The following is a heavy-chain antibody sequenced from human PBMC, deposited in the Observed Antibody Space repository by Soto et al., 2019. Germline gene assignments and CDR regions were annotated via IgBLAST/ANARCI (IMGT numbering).Heavy chain of an antibody. CDR1: GFTFSSYG. J-gene: IGHJ6*02. CDR3: ARDKAGYNSGWYFYGMDV. D-gene: IGHD6-19*01. Sequence: QVQLVGSGGGVVQPGRSLRLSCAASGFTFSSYGMHWVRQAPGKGLGWVAIIWYDGSNNYYAESVKGRFTISRDNSKNTLYLHMKSVRDEDTAVYYCARDKAGYNSGWYFYGMDVWGQGTTVTVSS. V-gene: IGHV3-33*01. CDR2: IWYDGSNN.